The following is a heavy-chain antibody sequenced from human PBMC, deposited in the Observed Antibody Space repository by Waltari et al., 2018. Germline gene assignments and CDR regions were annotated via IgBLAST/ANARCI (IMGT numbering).Heavy chain of an antibody. D-gene: IGHD3-10*01. CDR1: GFTVSSNY. V-gene: IGHV3-53*01. CDR3: ARERLGRTYYGSGGGGMDV. Sequence: LIQPGGSLRLSCAASGFTVSSNYMSWVRQAPGKGLEWVSVIYSGGSTYYADSVKGRFTISRDNSKNTLYLQMNSLRAEDTAVYYCARERLGRTYYGSGGGGMDVWGQGTTVTVSS. CDR2: IYSGGST. J-gene: IGHJ6*02.